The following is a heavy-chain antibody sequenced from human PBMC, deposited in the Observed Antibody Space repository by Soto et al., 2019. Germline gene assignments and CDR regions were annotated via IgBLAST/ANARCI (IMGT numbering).Heavy chain of an antibody. CDR3: ARDGCGGDCSDAFDI. Sequence: QVQLVQSGAEVKKPGASVKVSCKASGYTFTSYGISWVRQAPGQGLEWMGWISAYNGNTNYAQKLQSRVTMTTDTSTSTAYMELSSVRSDDTAVYYCARDGCGGDCSDAFDIWGQGTMVTVSS. V-gene: IGHV1-18*01. CDR2: ISAYNGNT. J-gene: IGHJ3*02. CDR1: GYTFTSYG. D-gene: IGHD2-21*02.